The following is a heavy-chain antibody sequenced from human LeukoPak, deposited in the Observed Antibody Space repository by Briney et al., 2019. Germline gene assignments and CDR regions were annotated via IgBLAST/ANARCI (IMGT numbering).Heavy chain of an antibody. V-gene: IGHV1-46*01. D-gene: IGHD1-26*01. CDR2: INPSGGST. J-gene: IGHJ3*02. CDR1: GYSFTSYY. CDR3: ARSSAYYNEADI. Sequence: ASVKVSCKTSGYSFTSYYIHWVRQAPGQGLEWMGIINPSGGSTTYAQKFQGRLTMASDTSTSIVYMELSSLRSEDTAMYYCARSSAYYNEADIWGQGKMVTVSS.